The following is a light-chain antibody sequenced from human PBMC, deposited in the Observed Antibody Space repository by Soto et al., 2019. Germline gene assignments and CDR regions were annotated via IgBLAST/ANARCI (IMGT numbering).Light chain of an antibody. CDR3: QQYNSYSWT. J-gene: IGKJ1*01. CDR2: DAS. V-gene: IGKV1-33*01. CDR1: QDVRTY. Sequence: DIQMTQSPSSLSASVGDRVTITCQASQDVRTYLNWYQQKPGQAPKLLIYDASNLETGVPSRFSGGGSGTEFTLTISSLQPDDFATYYCQQYNSYSWTFGQGTKVDIK.